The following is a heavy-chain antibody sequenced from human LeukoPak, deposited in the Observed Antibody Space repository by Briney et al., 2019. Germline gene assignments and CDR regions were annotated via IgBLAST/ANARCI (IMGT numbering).Heavy chain of an antibody. J-gene: IGHJ4*02. D-gene: IGHD3-3*01. Sequence: PSETLSLTCAVYGGSFSGYYWSWIRQPPGKGLEWIGEINHSGSTNYNPSLKSRVTISVDTSKNQFSLKLSSVTAADTAVYYCARHPLEYYDFWSGYTPPDYWGQGTLVTVSS. V-gene: IGHV4-34*01. CDR3: ARHPLEYYDFWSGYTPPDY. CDR2: INHSGST. CDR1: GGSFSGYY.